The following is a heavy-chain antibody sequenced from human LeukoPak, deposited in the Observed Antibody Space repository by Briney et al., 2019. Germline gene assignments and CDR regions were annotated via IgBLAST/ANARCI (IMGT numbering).Heavy chain of an antibody. CDR3: ARARPSPYDFWSGVPGYYYYGMDV. CDR2: IGTAGDT. V-gene: IGHV3-13*01. D-gene: IGHD3-3*01. CDR1: GFTFSSYD. Sequence: GGSLGLSCAASGFTFSSYDMHWVRQATGKGLEWVSAIGTAGDTYYPGSVKGRFTISRENAKNSLDLQMNSLRAGDTAVYYCARARPSPYDFWSGVPGYYYYGMDVWGQGTTVTVSS. J-gene: IGHJ6*02.